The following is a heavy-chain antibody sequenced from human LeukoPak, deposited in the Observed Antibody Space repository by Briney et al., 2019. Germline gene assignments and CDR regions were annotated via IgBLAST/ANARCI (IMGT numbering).Heavy chain of an antibody. Sequence: GESLRLSCGASGFTFSDHWMHWVRQAPGKGLAWVSGIDTDGSTTRYADSVKGRFTISRDNAKNTLYLQMNTLRAEDTAVYYCARDRPHNWFDPWGQGTLVTVSS. J-gene: IGHJ5*02. CDR3: ARDRPHNWFDP. CDR2: IDTDGSTT. CDR1: GFTFSDHW. V-gene: IGHV3-74*01.